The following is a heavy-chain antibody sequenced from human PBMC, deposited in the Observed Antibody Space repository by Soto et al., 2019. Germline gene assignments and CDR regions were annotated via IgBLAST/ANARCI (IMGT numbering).Heavy chain of an antibody. CDR3: VRPLSSGRNYDKDV. D-gene: IGHD3-10*01. J-gene: IGHJ6*02. Sequence: VHLVESGGGLIQPGGSLRLSCAASGLTVGDNYMSWVRQAPGMGLEWVSAIYYNGTTYYADSVKGRFTISRDTSKNTLSLQMDSLRVEDTAVYYCVRPLSSGRNYDKDVWGQGTTVTVSS. V-gene: IGHV3-53*01. CDR2: IYYNGTT. CDR1: GLTVGDNY.